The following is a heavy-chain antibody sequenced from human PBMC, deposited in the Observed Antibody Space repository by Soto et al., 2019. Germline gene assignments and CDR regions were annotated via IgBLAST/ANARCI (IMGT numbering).Heavy chain of an antibody. CDR1: GFNFSSYA. CDR3: AKDRFRLQQYYYGMDV. V-gene: IGHV3-23*01. Sequence: GGSLRLSCAASGFNFSSYAMSWVRQAPGKGLEWVSAISGSGGSTYYADSVKGRFTISRDNSKNTLYLQMNSLRAEDTAVYYCAKDRFRLQQYYYGMDVWGQGTTVTVSS. D-gene: IGHD4-4*01. J-gene: IGHJ6*02. CDR2: ISGSGGST.